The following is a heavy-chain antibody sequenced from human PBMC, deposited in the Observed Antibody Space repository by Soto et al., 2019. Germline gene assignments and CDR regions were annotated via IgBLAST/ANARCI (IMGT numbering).Heavy chain of an antibody. CDR1: GASISRDH. V-gene: IGHV4-59*08. J-gene: IGHJ4*02. D-gene: IGHD3-16*01. CDR3: ATYTPGGGGRGY. CDR2: EYSGTT. Sequence: QVQLQESGPGLVKPSETLSLTCTVSGASISRDHWNWIRQPPGKGLEWIGEYSGTTNYNPSLRTRVTIPADTANNQFSLKLSSVTAADTAVYFCATYTPGGGGRGYWGQGTLVTVSS.